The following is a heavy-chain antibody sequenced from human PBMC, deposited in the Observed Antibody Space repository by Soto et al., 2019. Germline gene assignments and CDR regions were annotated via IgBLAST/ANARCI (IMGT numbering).Heavy chain of an antibody. Sequence: QVQLVQSGAEVKKPGASVKVSCKASGYTFTGYYMHWVRQAPGQGLEWMGCINPNSGGTNYAQKVQGRVTMTRDTSISTAYMELSRLTSDGTAVYYCAGEGGGGRLVDYWGQGTLVTVSS. D-gene: IGHD3-16*01. CDR2: INPNSGGT. CDR3: AGEGGGGRLVDY. V-gene: IGHV1-2*02. CDR1: GYTFTGYY. J-gene: IGHJ4*02.